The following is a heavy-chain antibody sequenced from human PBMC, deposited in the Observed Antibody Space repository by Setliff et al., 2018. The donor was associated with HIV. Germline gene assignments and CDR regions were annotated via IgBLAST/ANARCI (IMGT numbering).Heavy chain of an antibody. CDR3: AREVVPTSEYHTFDS. CDR1: GYTFTNYG. Sequence: ASVKVSCKASGYTFTNYGISWLRQAPGQGLEWMGWISGYNSDTKYAERVQGRVTMTTDTSTGTAYMELRSLRSDDTAVYYCAREVVPTSEYHTFDSWGQGSLVTVSS. CDR2: ISGYNSDT. V-gene: IGHV1-18*04. D-gene: IGHD6-6*01. J-gene: IGHJ4*02.